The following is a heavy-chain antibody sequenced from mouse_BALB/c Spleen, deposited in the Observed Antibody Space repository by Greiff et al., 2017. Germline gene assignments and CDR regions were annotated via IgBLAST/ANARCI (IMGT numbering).Heavy chain of an antibody. Sequence: VQLKQSGPGLVKPSQSLSLTCTVTGYSITSDYAWNWIRQFPGNKLEWMGYISYSGSTSYNPSLKSRISITRDTSKNQFFLQLNSVTTEDTATYYCARRGDDGYPFDYWGQGTTLTVSS. D-gene: IGHD2-3*01. CDR2: ISYSGST. CDR3: ARRGDDGYPFDY. J-gene: IGHJ2*01. V-gene: IGHV3-2*02. CDR1: GYSITSDYA.